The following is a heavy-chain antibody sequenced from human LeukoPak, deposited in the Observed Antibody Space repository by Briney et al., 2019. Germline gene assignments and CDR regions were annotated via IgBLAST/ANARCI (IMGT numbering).Heavy chain of an antibody. CDR1: GFTFSSYA. CDR3: ARAEDIVATTGLDY. D-gene: IGHD5-12*01. V-gene: IGHV3-23*01. J-gene: IGHJ4*02. Sequence: GGSLRLSCAASGFTFSSYAMSWVRQAPGKGLEWVSAISGSGGSTYYADSVKGRFTISRDNSKNTLYLQMNSLRAEDTAVYYCARAEDIVATTGLDYWGQGTLVTVSS. CDR2: ISGSGGST.